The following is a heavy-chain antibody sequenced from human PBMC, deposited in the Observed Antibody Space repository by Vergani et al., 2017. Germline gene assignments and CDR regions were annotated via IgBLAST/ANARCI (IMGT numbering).Heavy chain of an antibody. CDR1: GFTFSSYA. Sequence: EVQLVESGGDLVQPGGSLRLSCAASGFTFSSYAMHWVRQAPGKGLEYVSAISSNGGSTYYANSVKGRFTISRDNSKNTLYLQMGSLRAEDMAVYYCARGGTTGWFDPWGQGTLVTVSS. D-gene: IGHD1-7*01. CDR3: ARGGTTGWFDP. J-gene: IGHJ5*02. V-gene: IGHV3-64*01. CDR2: ISSNGGST.